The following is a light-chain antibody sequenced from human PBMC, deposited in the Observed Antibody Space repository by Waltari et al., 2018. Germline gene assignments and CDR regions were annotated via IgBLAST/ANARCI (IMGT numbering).Light chain of an antibody. CDR1: NIGSKS. CDR2: YDS. J-gene: IGLJ3*02. CDR3: QVWDSSSDHPRV. V-gene: IGLV3-21*04. Sequence: SYVLTQPPSVSVAPGKTARITCGGNNIGSKSVHWYQQKPGQAPVLVIYYDSDRPSGIPERFSGSNSGNPATLTISRVEAGDEADYYCQVWDSSSDHPRVFGGGTKLTVL.